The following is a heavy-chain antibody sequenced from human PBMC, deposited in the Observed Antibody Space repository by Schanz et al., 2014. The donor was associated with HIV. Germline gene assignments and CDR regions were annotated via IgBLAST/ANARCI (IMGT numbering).Heavy chain of an antibody. D-gene: IGHD3-16*01. CDR2: IDGVGDNT. Sequence: EVQLVESGGGLVQPGGSLRLSCAASGFTFSDHYMDWVRQAPGKGLEWVSAIDGVGDNTYYADSVKGRFTISRDNSRNTLFLQMDSLRVDDTAVYYCAQMGAFAAFDIWGHGTVVTVSS. CDR1: GFTFSDHY. J-gene: IGHJ3*02. CDR3: AQMGAFAAFDI. V-gene: IGHV3-23*04.